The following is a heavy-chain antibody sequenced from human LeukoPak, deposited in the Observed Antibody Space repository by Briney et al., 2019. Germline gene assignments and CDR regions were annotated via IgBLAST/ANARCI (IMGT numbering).Heavy chain of an antibody. Sequence: SETLSLTCTVSGGSISSSSYYWGWIRQPPGKGLEWIGSIYYSGSTYYNPSLKSRVTISVDTSKNQFSLKLSSVTAADTAVYYCAGQRLLWFAELREGFDYWGQGTLVAVSS. V-gene: IGHV4-39*01. CDR3: AGQRLLWFAELREGFDY. D-gene: IGHD3-10*01. CDR1: GGSISSSSYY. J-gene: IGHJ4*02. CDR2: IYYSGST.